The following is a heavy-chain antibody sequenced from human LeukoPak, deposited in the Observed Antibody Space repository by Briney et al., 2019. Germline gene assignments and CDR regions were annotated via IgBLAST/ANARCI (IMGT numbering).Heavy chain of an antibody. V-gene: IGHV3-33*01. CDR2: MWYDGSNK. Sequence: PGGSLRLSCAASGFTFSSYGMPWVRQAPGKGLEWVAVMWYDGSNKYYADSVKGRFTISRDNSKNTLYLQMNSLRAEDTAVYYCARERWLQIDYWGQGTLVTVSS. J-gene: IGHJ4*02. D-gene: IGHD5-24*01. CDR3: ARERWLQIDY. CDR1: GFTFSSYG.